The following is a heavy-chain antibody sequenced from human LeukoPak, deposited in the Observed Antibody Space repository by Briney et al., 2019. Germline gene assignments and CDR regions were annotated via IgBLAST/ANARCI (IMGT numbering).Heavy chain of an antibody. D-gene: IGHD3-3*01. J-gene: IGHJ6*02. CDR2: ISSSSSYI. CDR1: GFTFSSYS. V-gene: IGHV3-21*01. CDR3: ARVLRESRPPTPFRFLEYSYYYYGMDV. Sequence: PGGSLRLSCAAPGFTFSSYSMNWVRQAPGKGLEWVSSISSSSSYIYYADSVKGRFTISRDNAKNSLYLQMNSLRAEDTAVYYCARVLRESRPPTPFRFLEYSYYYYGMDVWGQGTTVTVSS.